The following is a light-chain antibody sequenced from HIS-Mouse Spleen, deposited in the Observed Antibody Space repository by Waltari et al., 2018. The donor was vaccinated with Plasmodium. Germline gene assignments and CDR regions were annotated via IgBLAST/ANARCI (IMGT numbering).Light chain of an antibody. J-gene: IGLJ3*02. CDR2: EGS. Sequence: QSALTQPASVSRSPGQSITLFCTGTSRYVGSYNLVSWYQQHPGKAPELMIYEGSKRPSGVSNRFSGSKSGNTASLTISGLQAEDEADYYCCSYAGSSTFVFGGGTKLTVL. CDR3: CSYAGSSTFV. CDR1: SRYVGSYNL. V-gene: IGLV2-23*03.